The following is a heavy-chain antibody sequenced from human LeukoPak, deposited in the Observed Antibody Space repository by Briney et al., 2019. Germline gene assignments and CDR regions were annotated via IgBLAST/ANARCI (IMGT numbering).Heavy chain of an antibody. V-gene: IGHV4-61*02. CDR1: GGSISSGGYY. Sequence: SETLSLTCTVSGGSISSGGYYWSWIRQPAGKGLEWIGRIYISGSTNYNPSLKSRVIISVDTSKNHFSLKLSSVTAADTAVYFCATLLSSSYYFDYWGQGTLVTVSS. CDR2: IYISGST. CDR3: ATLLSSSYYFDY. D-gene: IGHD3-10*02. J-gene: IGHJ4*02.